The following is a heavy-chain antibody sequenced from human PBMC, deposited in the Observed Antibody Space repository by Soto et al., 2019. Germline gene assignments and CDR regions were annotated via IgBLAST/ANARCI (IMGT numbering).Heavy chain of an antibody. V-gene: IGHV3-48*04. Sequence: PGGSLRLSCAASGFTFRNYGMNWVRQAPGKGLEWVSYIGIGSSTRYYADSVKGRFTISRDNSKNTLSLQMNSLRVEDSAVYYCVPRKGDPFTWGPGTLVTVSS. CDR1: GFTFRNYG. CDR2: IGIGSSTR. CDR3: VPRKGDPFT. J-gene: IGHJ4*02. D-gene: IGHD3-16*01.